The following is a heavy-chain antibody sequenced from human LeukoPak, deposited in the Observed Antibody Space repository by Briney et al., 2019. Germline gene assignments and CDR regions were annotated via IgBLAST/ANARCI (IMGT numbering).Heavy chain of an antibody. D-gene: IGHD4-23*01. CDR1: GFTFSSYE. V-gene: IGHV3-48*03. CDR2: ISRSGSAI. CDR3: ARDTLEYSNSPDALDI. J-gene: IGHJ3*02. Sequence: RPGGSLRLSCAASGFTFSSYEMNWVRQAPGKGLEWVSYISRSGSAIYYADSVKGRFTISRDNAKNSLYMQMESLRDEDTAIYYCARDTLEYSNSPDALDIWGQGTMVTVSS.